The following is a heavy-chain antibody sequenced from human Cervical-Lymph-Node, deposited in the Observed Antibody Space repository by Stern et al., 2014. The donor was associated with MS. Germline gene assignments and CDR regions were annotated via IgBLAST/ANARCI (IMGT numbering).Heavy chain of an antibody. Sequence: VQLVQSGAELKKPGESLKISCKGSGYSFTLYWIGWVRQMPGKGLEWMGIIYPVDPDARYRPSFQGQVPISADKSISTAYLQWSSLKASDTAMYYCAALVRGSYFYWGQGTLVTVSS. D-gene: IGHD1-26*01. CDR2: IYPVDPDA. V-gene: IGHV5-51*01. CDR3: AALVRGSYFY. CDR1: GYSFTLYW. J-gene: IGHJ4*02.